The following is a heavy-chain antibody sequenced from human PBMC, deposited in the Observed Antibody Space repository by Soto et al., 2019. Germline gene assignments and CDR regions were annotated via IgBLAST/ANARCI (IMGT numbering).Heavy chain of an antibody. D-gene: IGHD3-10*01. CDR2: ISYDGSNK. Sequence: LRLSCSASGFTFISYGMHWVRQAPGKGLEWVAVISYDGSNKYYADSVKGRFTISRDNSKNTLYLQMNSLRAEDTAVYYCARDLGRICYGSNYLSQRPLGTVSS. J-gene: IGHJ4*02. CDR1: GFTFISYG. V-gene: IGHV3-30*03. CDR3: ARDLGRICYGSNY.